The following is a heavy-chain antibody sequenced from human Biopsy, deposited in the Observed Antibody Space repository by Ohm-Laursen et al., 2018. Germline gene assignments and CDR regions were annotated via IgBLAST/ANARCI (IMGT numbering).Heavy chain of an antibody. V-gene: IGHV4-4*07. J-gene: IGHJ3*02. CDR2: IYNSGSP. D-gene: IGHD1-26*01. Sequence: SQTLSLTCTVSGDSINNYYWSWIRQPAGKGLEWIGRIYNSGSPNYNLSLGSRVTMSVDTSKNQFSLKLRSVTAADTAVYYCARGTGRYYVYGAFDIWGQGTVVTVSS. CDR3: ARGTGRYYVYGAFDI. CDR1: GDSINNYY.